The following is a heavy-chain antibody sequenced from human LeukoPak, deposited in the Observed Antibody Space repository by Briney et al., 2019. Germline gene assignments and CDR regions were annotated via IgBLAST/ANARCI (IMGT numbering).Heavy chain of an antibody. J-gene: IGHJ3*02. Sequence: ASVKVSCKVSGYTLTELSMHWVRQAPGKGLEWMRGFDPEDGETIYAQKFQGRVTMTEDTSTDTAYMELSSLRSEDTAVYYCATPRQGYYDSSGYYYDAFDIWGQGTMVTVSS. CDR2: FDPEDGET. CDR3: ATPRQGYYDSSGYYYDAFDI. CDR1: GYTLTELS. D-gene: IGHD3-22*01. V-gene: IGHV1-24*01.